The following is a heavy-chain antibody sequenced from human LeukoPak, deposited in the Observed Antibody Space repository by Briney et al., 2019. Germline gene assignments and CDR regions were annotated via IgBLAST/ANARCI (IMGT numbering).Heavy chain of an antibody. CDR1: GFTFSSYS. V-gene: IGHV3-21*01. Sequence: PGGSLRLSCAASGFTFSSYSINWVRQAPGRGLEWVSSISFGSGYIYYADSVQGRFTISRDNAKNSLYLQMNSLRAEDTAVYYCARDSGSTVDAFDIWGQGTMVTVSS. D-gene: IGHD4-17*01. CDR2: ISFGSGYI. J-gene: IGHJ3*02. CDR3: ARDSGSTVDAFDI.